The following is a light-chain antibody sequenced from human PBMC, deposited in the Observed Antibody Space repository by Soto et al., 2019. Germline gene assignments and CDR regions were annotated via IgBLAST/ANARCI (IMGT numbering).Light chain of an antibody. J-gene: IGKJ1*01. Sequence: EIVLTQSPATLSLSPGERATLSCRASQSVSSYLAWYQQKPGQAPRLLIYDASNRATSIPARFSGSGSGTDFTLTISSLEPEDFAVYYCQQRWAFGQGTKVGIK. CDR1: QSVSSY. CDR3: QQRWA. V-gene: IGKV3-11*01. CDR2: DAS.